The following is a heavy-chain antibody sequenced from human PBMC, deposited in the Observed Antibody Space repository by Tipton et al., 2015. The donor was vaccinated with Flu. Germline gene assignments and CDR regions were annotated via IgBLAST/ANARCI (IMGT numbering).Heavy chain of an antibody. D-gene: IGHD2-15*01. CDR3: AREGCRSAAPHDPFDI. CDR2: IIPIFGTA. Sequence: QLVQSGAEVKKPGSSVKVSCKASGGPFSSYAISWVRQAPGQGLEWMGGIIPIFGTANYAQKFQGRVTITADESTSTAYMELSSLRTEDTALYYCAREGCRSAAPHDPFDIWGQGTMVTVSS. J-gene: IGHJ3*02. V-gene: IGHV1-69*01. CDR1: GGPFSSYA.